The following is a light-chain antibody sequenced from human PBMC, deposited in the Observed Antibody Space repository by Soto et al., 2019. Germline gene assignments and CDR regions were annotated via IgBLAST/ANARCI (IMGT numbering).Light chain of an antibody. CDR1: QSVSSTF. CDR3: QQYGNLPFT. Sequence: EIVLMQSPSTLSLSPGERATFSCRASQSVSSTFLSWYQQKPGQAPRLLIFDASTRATGIPDRFSGSGSGTDFTLPISRLEPEDFAVYFCQQYGNLPFTFGQGTKLEI. J-gene: IGKJ2*01. V-gene: IGKV3-20*01. CDR2: DAS.